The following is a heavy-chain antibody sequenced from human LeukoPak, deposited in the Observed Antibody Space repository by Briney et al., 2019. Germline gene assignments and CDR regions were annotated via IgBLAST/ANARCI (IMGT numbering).Heavy chain of an antibody. J-gene: IGHJ4*02. CDR1: GGSISSYY. Sequence: PSETLSLTCTVSGGSISSYYWSWIRQPPGKGLEWIGYIYHSGSTNYNPSLKSRVTISVDTSKNQFSLKLSSVTAEDTAVYYCARVLAARPLDYFDYWGQGTLVTVSS. CDR2: IYHSGST. CDR3: ARVLAARPLDYFDY. V-gene: IGHV4-59*01. D-gene: IGHD6-6*01.